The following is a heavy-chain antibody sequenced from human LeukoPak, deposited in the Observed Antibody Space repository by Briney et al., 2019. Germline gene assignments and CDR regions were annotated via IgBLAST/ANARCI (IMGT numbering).Heavy chain of an antibody. D-gene: IGHD3-22*01. Sequence: ASVKVSCKASGYTFTSYGISWVRQAPGQGLEWMGIINPSGGSTSYAQKFQGRVTMTRDTSTSTVYMELSSLRSEDTAVYYCARQSSGYDSSGYYHRFDYWGQGTLVTVSS. CDR2: INPSGGST. CDR1: GYTFTSYG. V-gene: IGHV1-46*01. CDR3: ARQSSGYDSSGYYHRFDY. J-gene: IGHJ4*02.